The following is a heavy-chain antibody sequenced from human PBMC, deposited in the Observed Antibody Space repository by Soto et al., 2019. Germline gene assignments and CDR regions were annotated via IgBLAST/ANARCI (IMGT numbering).Heavy chain of an antibody. CDR2: ISASNGNT. CDR3: ARVGCRRTGPDYFDY. D-gene: IGHD7-27*01. V-gene: IGHV1-18*01. J-gene: IGHJ4*02. CDR1: SYTFTSYT. Sequence: QVQLVQSGAEVKKPGASVKVSCKASSYTFTSYTLSWVRQAPGQGLEWMGWISASNGNTVYAQKLRGRLTMTTDTFTSTAYLELRSLRSDVTAVYYCARVGCRRTGPDYFDYWGQGTLVTVSS.